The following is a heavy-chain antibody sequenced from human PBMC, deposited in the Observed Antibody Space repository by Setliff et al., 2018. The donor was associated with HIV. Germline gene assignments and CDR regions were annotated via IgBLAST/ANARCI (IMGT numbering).Heavy chain of an antibody. CDR1: GYTFTSYD. Sequence: GASVKVSCKASGYTFTSYDISWVRQAPGQGLEWMGWISIYNGNTKYAQKFQGRVTMTRNTSISTAYMELSSLRAEDTAVYYCAKDSDYSNYGGLDYWGQGTLVTVSS. V-gene: IGHV1-18*01. J-gene: IGHJ4*02. D-gene: IGHD4-4*01. CDR2: ISIYNGNT. CDR3: AKDSDYSNYGGLDY.